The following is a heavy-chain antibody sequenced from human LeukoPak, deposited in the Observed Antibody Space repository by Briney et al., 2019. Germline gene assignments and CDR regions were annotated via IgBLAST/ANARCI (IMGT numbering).Heavy chain of an antibody. V-gene: IGHV4-59*01. CDR2: IYYSGST. CDR1: GGSINIYY. CDR3: AMGPEVGATPFDY. D-gene: IGHD1-26*01. Sequence: PSETLSLTCTVSGGSINIYYWSWIRQPPGKGPEWIGYIYYSGSTKYNPSLKSRVTISVDTSKNQFSLKLSSVTAADTAVYYCAMGPEVGATPFDYWGQGTLVTVSS. J-gene: IGHJ4*02.